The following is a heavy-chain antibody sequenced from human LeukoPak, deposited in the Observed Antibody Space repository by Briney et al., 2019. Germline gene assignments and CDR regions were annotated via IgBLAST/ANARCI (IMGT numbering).Heavy chain of an antibody. D-gene: IGHD6-13*01. V-gene: IGHV3-48*03. CDR1: GFTLRSYE. Sequence: PGGSLRLSCAASGFTLRSYEMIWVRQAPGKGLEWVSHISSSGSTISYADSVKGRFTISRDSAKNSLCLQMNSLRAEDTAVYYCARSNPSSSWYGMADYYMDVWGKGTTVTISS. CDR2: ISSSGSTI. J-gene: IGHJ6*03. CDR3: ARSNPSSSWYGMADYYMDV.